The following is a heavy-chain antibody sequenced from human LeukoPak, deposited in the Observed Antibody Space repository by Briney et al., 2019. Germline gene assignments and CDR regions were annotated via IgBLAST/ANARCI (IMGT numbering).Heavy chain of an antibody. J-gene: IGHJ4*02. D-gene: IGHD4-23*01. CDR3: ARVLNSVPNDY. Sequence: GGPLRLSCAASGFTFSSYSMNWVRQAPGKGLVWVSSISSSSSYIDYADSVKGRFTISRDNAKNSLYLQMNSLRAEDTAVYYCARVLNSVPNDYWGQGTLVTVSS. V-gene: IGHV3-21*01. CDR1: GFTFSSYS. CDR2: ISSSSSYI.